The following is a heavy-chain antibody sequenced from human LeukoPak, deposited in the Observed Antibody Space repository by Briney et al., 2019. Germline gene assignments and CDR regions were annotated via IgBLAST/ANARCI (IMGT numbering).Heavy chain of an antibody. CDR1: GFTFTAYN. Sequence: PGGSLRLSCAASGFTFTAYNMNWVRQAPGKGLEWVSSITSSSTYIYYADSVKGRFTISRDNAKNSLYLQMNSLRAEDTAVYYCARGMFSIDYWGQGTLVTVSS. CDR3: ARGMFSIDY. J-gene: IGHJ4*02. CDR2: ITSSSTYI. V-gene: IGHV3-21*01. D-gene: IGHD3-10*02.